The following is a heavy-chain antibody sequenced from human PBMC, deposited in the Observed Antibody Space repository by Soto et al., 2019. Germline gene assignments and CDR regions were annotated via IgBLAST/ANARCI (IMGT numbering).Heavy chain of an antibody. J-gene: IGHJ4*02. CDR2: INGGGGTT. Sequence: GGSLRLSCAASGFTFSSYWMHWFRQAPGKGLMWVSRINGGGGTTTYADSVKGRFTISRDNAKNTLYLQMNGLRAEDTALYYCARWFTYGNFDYFDYWGQGTQVTV. D-gene: IGHD3-10*01. CDR3: ARWFTYGNFDYFDY. V-gene: IGHV3-74*01. CDR1: GFTFSSYW.